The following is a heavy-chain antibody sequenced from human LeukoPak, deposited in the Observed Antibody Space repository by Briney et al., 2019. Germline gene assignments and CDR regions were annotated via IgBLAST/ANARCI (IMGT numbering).Heavy chain of an antibody. J-gene: IGHJ4*02. CDR3: ARFSPYCSGSSCYVSFLDY. D-gene: IGHD2-15*01. CDR1: GGSISSSY. Sequence: SETLSFTCTASGGSISSSYWSWLQQPPGKGLEWIGYIYYTGSTNYNPSLKSRVTISVDTSKNQFSLRLSSVTAADTAVYYCARFSPYCSGSSCYVSFLDYWGQGTLVTVSS. CDR2: IYYTGST. V-gene: IGHV4-59*01.